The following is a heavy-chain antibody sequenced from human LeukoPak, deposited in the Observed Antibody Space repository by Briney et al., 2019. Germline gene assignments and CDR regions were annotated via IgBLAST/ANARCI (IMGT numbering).Heavy chain of an antibody. CDR3: ARGRYDNLTGHLARLDV. Sequence: SETLSLTCSVSGGSISNYYWNWIRQPAGKGLEWIGRLHASGSTRYNPSFGTRVTMSADTSKNQFSLKLSSVTAADTAVYYCARGRYDNLTGHLARLDVWGQGTTVIVSS. D-gene: IGHD3-9*01. V-gene: IGHV4-4*07. CDR2: LHASGST. J-gene: IGHJ6*02. CDR1: GGSISNYY.